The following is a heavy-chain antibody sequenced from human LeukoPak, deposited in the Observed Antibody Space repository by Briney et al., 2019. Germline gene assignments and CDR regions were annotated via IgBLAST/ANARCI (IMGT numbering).Heavy chain of an antibody. CDR1: GASITSSY. CDR3: ARDGYGSGSYGWFDP. V-gene: IGHV4-59*01. D-gene: IGHD3-10*01. Sequence: SETLSLTCSISGASITSSYWSWIRQTPGKGLEWIGNIYSGSTNYNPSFESRVTVSLDTSKNQFSLRLTSVTAADTALYYCARDGYGSGSYGWFDPWGQGTLVTVSS. J-gene: IGHJ5*02. CDR2: IYSGST.